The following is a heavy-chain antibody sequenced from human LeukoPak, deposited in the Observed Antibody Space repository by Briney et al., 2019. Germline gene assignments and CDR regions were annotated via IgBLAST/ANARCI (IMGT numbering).Heavy chain of an antibody. V-gene: IGHV3-30-3*01. CDR3: ARDRSGYYFDY. J-gene: IGHJ4*02. CDR1: GFTFSSYA. Sequence: GRSLRLSCAASGFTFSSYAMHWVRQAPGKGLEWVAVISYDGSNKYYADSVKGRFTISRDNSKNTLYLQMNSLRAEDTAVYYCARDRSGYYFDYRGQGTLVTVSS. CDR2: ISYDGSNK. D-gene: IGHD3-22*01.